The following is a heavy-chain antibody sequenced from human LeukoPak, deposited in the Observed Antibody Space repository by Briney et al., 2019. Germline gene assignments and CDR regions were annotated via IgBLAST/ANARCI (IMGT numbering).Heavy chain of an antibody. V-gene: IGHV4-39*07. Sequence: SETLSLTCTVSGGSISSSSYYWGWIRQPPGKGLEWIGSIYYSGSTYYNPSLKSRVTISVDTSKNQFSLKLSSVTAADTAVYYCAREGKPYYSAHAFDIWGQGTMVTVSS. CDR2: IYYSGST. CDR3: AREGKPYYSAHAFDI. D-gene: IGHD3-10*01. J-gene: IGHJ3*02. CDR1: GGSISSSSYY.